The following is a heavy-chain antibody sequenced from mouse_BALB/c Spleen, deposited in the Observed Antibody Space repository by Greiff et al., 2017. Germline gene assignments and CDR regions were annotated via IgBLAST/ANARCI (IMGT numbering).Heavy chain of an antibody. J-gene: IGHJ4*01. Sequence: EVQGVESGGGLVKPGGSLKLSCAASGFTFSDYYMYWVRQTPEKRLEWVATISDGGSYTYYPDSVKGRFTISRDNAKNNLYLQMSSLKSEDTAMYYCARVGNPYAMDYWGQGTSVTVSS. CDR1: GFTFSDYY. CDR3: ARVGNPYAMDY. CDR2: ISDGGSYT. D-gene: IGHD2-1*01. V-gene: IGHV5-4*02.